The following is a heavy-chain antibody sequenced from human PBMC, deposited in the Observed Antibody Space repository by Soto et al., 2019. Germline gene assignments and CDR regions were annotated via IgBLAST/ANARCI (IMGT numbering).Heavy chain of an antibody. CDR3: ARTDYGDYNYWRDY. D-gene: IGHD4-17*01. J-gene: IGHJ4*02. CDR2: INHSGST. CDR1: GGSFSGYY. Sequence: SETLSLTCAVYGGSFSGYYWSWIRQPPGKGLEWIGEINHSGSTNYNPSLKSRVTISVDTSKNQFSLKLSSVTAADTAVYYCARTDYGDYNYWRDYWGQGTLVTVSS. V-gene: IGHV4-34*01.